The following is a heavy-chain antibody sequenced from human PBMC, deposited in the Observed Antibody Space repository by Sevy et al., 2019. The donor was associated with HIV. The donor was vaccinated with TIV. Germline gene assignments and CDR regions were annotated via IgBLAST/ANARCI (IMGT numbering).Heavy chain of an antibody. CDR3: AKDLAGPGRRYFDY. CDR2: IRYDGSDK. J-gene: IGHJ4*02. Sequence: GGSLRLSCTASGFTFSNFGMHWVRQVPGKGLEWVTFIRYDGSDKYYAASVKGRFTISRDDSKNTLYFQMDSLRAEDTAIYYCAKDLAGPGRRYFDYWGQGTLVTVSS. D-gene: IGHD6-13*01. V-gene: IGHV3-30*02. CDR1: GFTFSNFG.